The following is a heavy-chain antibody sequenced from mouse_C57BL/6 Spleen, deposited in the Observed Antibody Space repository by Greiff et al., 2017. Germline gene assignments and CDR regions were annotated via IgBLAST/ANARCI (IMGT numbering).Heavy chain of an antibody. J-gene: IGHJ4*01. CDR3: GNYYGSSGGAMDN. CDR2: INPSSGYT. V-gene: IGHV1-7*01. CDR1: AYTFTSYW. Sequence: VQLQQSGAELAKPRPPAQLFCKLSAYTFTSYWVHWGKQRPGQGLEWIGYINPSSGYTKYNQKFKDKATLTTDKSSSTAYMQLSSLTDEDSAVYYCGNYYGSSGGAMDNRGQGASVPVFS. D-gene: IGHD1-1*01.